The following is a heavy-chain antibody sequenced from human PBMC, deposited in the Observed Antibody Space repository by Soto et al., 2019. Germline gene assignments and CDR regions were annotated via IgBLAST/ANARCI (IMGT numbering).Heavy chain of an antibody. CDR3: ARAPMVLTRSYFDS. D-gene: IGHD3-22*01. CDR2: ISSSGNT. V-gene: IGHV4-59*01. CDR1: AGSISNFY. J-gene: IGHJ4*02. Sequence: SETLSLTCTVSAGSISNFYWSWIRQPPGKGLEWIGYISSSGNTNYNPSLKCRVSISVDTSKNQFSLNLTSVTAADTAVYYCARAPMVLTRSYFDSWGQGTPVTVSS.